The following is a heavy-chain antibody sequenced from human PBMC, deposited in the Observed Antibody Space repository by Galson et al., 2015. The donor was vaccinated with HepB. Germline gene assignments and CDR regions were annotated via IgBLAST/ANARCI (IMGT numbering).Heavy chain of an antibody. J-gene: IGHJ6*03. CDR2: IIPIFGTA. D-gene: IGHD2-2*02. CDR3: ARAGYCSSTSCYTRDYYYYMDV. CDR1: GGTFSSYA. V-gene: IGHV1-69*13. Sequence: SVKVSCKASGGTFSSYAISWVRQAPGQGLEWMGGIIPIFGTANYAQKFQGRVTITADESTSTAYMELSSLRSEDTAVYYCARAGYCSSTSCYTRDYYYYMDVWGKGTTATVSS.